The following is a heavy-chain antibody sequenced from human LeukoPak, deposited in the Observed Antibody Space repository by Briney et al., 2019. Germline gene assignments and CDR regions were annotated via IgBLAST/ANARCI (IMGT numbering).Heavy chain of an antibody. CDR1: GGSFSGYY. J-gene: IGHJ3*02. Sequence: SETLSLTCAVYGGSFSGYYWSWIRQPPGKGLEWIGEINHSGSTNYNPSLKSRVTISVDTSKNQFSLKLSSVTAADTAVYYCARQETRRIVVVPAAPFDIWGQGTMVTVSS. V-gene: IGHV4-34*01. CDR2: INHSGST. D-gene: IGHD2-2*01. CDR3: ARQETRRIVVVPAAPFDI.